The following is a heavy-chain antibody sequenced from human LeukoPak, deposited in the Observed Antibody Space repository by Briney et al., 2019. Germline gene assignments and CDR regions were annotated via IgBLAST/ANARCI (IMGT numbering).Heavy chain of an antibody. CDR3: ALQAGIAAAGTPPGLDY. V-gene: IGHV1-69*04. J-gene: IGHJ4*02. D-gene: IGHD6-13*01. CDR1: GGTFSSYA. CDR2: IIPILGIA. Sequence: ASVKVSCKASGGTFSSYAISWVRQAPGQGLEWMGRIIPILGIANYAQKFQGRVTITADKSTSTAYMELSSLRSEDTAVYYCALQAGIAAAGTPPGLDYWGQGTLVTVSS.